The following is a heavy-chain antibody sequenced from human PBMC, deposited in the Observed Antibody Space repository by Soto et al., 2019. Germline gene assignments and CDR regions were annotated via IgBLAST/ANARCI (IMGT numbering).Heavy chain of an antibody. J-gene: IGHJ4*02. CDR1: GFTFSSYG. CDR3: AKDLGWLQLEYYFDY. D-gene: IGHD5-12*01. CDR2: ISYDGSNK. Sequence: GGSLRLSCAASGFTFSSYGMHWVRQAPGKGLEWVAVISYDGSNKYYADSVKGRFTISRDNSKNTLYLQMNSLRAEDTAVYYCAKDLGWLQLEYYFDYWGQGTLVTVSS. V-gene: IGHV3-30*18.